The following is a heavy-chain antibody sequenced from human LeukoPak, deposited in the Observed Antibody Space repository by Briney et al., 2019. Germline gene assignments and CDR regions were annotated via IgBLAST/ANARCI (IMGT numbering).Heavy chain of an antibody. D-gene: IGHD3-10*01. CDR2: ISYDGSNK. Sequence: GGSLRLSCAASGFTFSSYGMHWVRQAPGKGLEWVAVISYDGSNKYYADSVKGRFTISRDNSKNTLYLQMNSLRAEDTAVYYCAKERSPMVRGVPLDYWGQGTLVTVSS. V-gene: IGHV3-30*18. CDR3: AKERSPMVRGVPLDY. CDR1: GFTFSSYG. J-gene: IGHJ4*02.